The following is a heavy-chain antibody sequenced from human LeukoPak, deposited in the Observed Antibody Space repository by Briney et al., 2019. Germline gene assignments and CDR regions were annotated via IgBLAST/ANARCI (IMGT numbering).Heavy chain of an antibody. CDR3: AKKLSDWLYSGRYYFDY. J-gene: IGHJ4*02. Sequence: GGSLRHSCAASGSTVSSNFMSWVRRAPEKGLEWVSAISGSGVGTNYADSVQGRFTIYRDNSKNTLYLQLNSLRAEDTAVYYCAKKLSDWLYSGRYYFDYWGQGTLVTVSS. V-gene: IGHV3-23*01. D-gene: IGHD1-26*01. CDR2: ISGSGVGT. CDR1: GSTVSSNF.